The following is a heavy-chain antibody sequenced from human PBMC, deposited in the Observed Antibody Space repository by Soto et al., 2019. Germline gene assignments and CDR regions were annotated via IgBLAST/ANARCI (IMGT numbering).Heavy chain of an antibody. Sequence: PSETLSLTCTVSGGSISSYYWSWIRQPPGKGLEWIGYICYSGSTNYNPSLKSRVTISVDTSKNQFSLKLCSVTAADTAVYYCARDRRIAAAGSWEYYFDYWGQGTLVTVSS. J-gene: IGHJ4*02. CDR3: ARDRRIAAAGSWEYYFDY. CDR2: ICYSGST. V-gene: IGHV4-59*01. D-gene: IGHD6-13*01. CDR1: GGSISSYY.